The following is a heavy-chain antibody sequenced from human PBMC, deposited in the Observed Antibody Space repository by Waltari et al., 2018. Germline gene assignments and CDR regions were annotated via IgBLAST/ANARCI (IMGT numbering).Heavy chain of an antibody. Sequence: EVQLVQSGAEVKKPGESLRISCKGSGYSFTSYWISWVRQMPGKGLEWMGRIGPRDSYTNYSPACQGHVTISADKSISTAYLQWSSLKASDTAMYYCARHVLRYFDWLPSYFDYWGQGTLVTVSS. J-gene: IGHJ4*02. V-gene: IGHV5-10-1*03. CDR3: ARHVLRYFDWLPSYFDY. CDR2: IGPRDSYT. CDR1: GYSFTSYW. D-gene: IGHD3-9*01.